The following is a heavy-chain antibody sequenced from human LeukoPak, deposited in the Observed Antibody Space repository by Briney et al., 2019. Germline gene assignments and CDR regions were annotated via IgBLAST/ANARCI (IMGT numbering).Heavy chain of an antibody. CDR1: GYTFTGHY. CDR3: AISWRGVGAFKY. D-gene: IGHD1-26*01. J-gene: IGHJ4*02. V-gene: IGHV1-2*02. Sequence: GASVKVSFKASGYTFTGHYMHWGRPAPGQGLEWMGWISPNSGGTKYAQKFQGRVTLTRDTSISTAYMELSTLTSDDTAVYYCAISWRGVGAFKYWGQGTLVTVSS. CDR2: ISPNSGGT.